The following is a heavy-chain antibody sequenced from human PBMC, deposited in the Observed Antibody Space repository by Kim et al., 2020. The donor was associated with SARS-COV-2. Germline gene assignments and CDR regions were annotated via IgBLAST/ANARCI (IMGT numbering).Heavy chain of an antibody. J-gene: IGHJ6*02. Sequence: SVKGRFTISRDNSKNTLYLQMNSLRAEDTAVYYCARDREGYYGSGSPMDVWGQGTTVTVSS. D-gene: IGHD3-10*01. V-gene: IGHV3-30*01. CDR3: ARDREGYYGSGSPMDV.